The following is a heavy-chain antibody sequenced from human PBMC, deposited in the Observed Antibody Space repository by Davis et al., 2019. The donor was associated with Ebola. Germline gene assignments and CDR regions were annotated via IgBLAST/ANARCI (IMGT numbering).Heavy chain of an antibody. CDR2: IRNKDNSYTT. J-gene: IGHJ4*02. CDR1: GFTFSSYS. Sequence: GESLKISCAASGFTFSSYSMNWVRQAPGQGLEWVARIRNKDNSYTTEYAASVKGRFTISRDNAKNSLYLQMNSLRAEDTAVYYCARVSAGTITYWGQGTLVTVSS. V-gene: IGHV3-72*01. D-gene: IGHD1-7*01. CDR3: ARVSAGTITY.